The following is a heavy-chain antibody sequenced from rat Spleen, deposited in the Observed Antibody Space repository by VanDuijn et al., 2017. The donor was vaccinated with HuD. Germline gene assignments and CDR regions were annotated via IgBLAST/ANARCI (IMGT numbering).Heavy chain of an antibody. CDR1: GFTFSDYN. V-gene: IGHV5-7*01. D-gene: IGHD1-7*01. CDR2: ISYDGSST. CDR3: ATHTMGDY. J-gene: IGHJ2*01. Sequence: EVQLVESGGGLVQPGRSLKLSCAASGFTFSDYNMAWVRQAPKKGLEWVATISYDGSSTYYRDSVKGRFTISRDNAKSTLYLQMDSLRSEDTATYYCATHTMGDYWGQGVMVTVSS.